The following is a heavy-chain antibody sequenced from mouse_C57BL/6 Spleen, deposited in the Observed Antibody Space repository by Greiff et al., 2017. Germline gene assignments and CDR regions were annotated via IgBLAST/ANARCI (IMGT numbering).Heavy chain of an antibody. CDR2: ISYDGSN. CDR3: ARGGTTVVADY. J-gene: IGHJ2*01. V-gene: IGHV3-6*01. CDR1: GYSITSGYY. D-gene: IGHD1-1*01. Sequence: DVKLVESGPGLVKPSQSLSLTCSVTGYSITSGYYWNWIRQFPGNKLEWMGYISYDGSNNYNPSLKNRISITRDTSKNQFFLKLNSVTTEDTATYYCARGGTTVVADYWGQGTTLTVSS.